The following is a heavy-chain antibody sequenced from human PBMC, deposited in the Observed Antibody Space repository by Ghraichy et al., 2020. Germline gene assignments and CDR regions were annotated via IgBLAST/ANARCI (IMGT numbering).Heavy chain of an antibody. V-gene: IGHV3-74*01. Sequence: LTCAASGFTFSSYWMHWVRQAPGKGLVWVSRINSDGSSTSYADSVKGRFTISRDNAKNTLYLQMNSLRAEDTAVYYCARGGSCYSPSAYGMDVWGQGTTVTVSS. CDR3: ARGGSCYSPSAYGMDV. CDR2: INSDGSST. J-gene: IGHJ6*02. D-gene: IGHD2-15*01. CDR1: GFTFSSYW.